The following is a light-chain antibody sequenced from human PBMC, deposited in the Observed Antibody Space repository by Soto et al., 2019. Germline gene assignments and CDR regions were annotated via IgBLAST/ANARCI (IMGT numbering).Light chain of an antibody. CDR2: GNS. J-gene: IGLJ1*01. Sequence: QSVLTQPPSVSGAPGQTVTISCSGSSSNIGAGYDVHWYQQLPGKVPKLVIYGNSNRPSGVPDRFSGSKSGTSASLAITGLQAEDEADYYCQSYDNSLSVYVFGTGTKLTVL. CDR1: SSNIGAGYD. CDR3: QSYDNSLSVYV. V-gene: IGLV1-40*01.